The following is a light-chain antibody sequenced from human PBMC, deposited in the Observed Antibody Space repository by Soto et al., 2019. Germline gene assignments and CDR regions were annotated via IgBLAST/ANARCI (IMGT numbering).Light chain of an antibody. J-gene: IGKJ1*01. CDR3: QQSYSTLTWT. Sequence: DIQMTQSPSSLSASVGDRVTITCRASQSISSYLNWYQQKPGKAPELLIYAASSLQSGVPSRFSGSGSGTDFTLSISSLQPEAFATYYCQQSYSTLTWTFGQGTKVEIK. CDR1: QSISSY. CDR2: AAS. V-gene: IGKV1-39*01.